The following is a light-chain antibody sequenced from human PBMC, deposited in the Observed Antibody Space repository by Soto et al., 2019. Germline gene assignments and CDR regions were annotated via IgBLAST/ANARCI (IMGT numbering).Light chain of an antibody. CDR3: SSYTSSNTLV. J-gene: IGLJ2*01. CDR1: SSDVGAYNY. V-gene: IGLV2-14*01. CDR2: EVS. Sequence: QSALTQPASVSGSPGQSITISGTGTSSDVGAYNYVSWYQQHPGKAPKLMIFEVSDRPSGVSNRFSGSKSGNTASLTISGLRAEDEADYYCSSYTSSNTLVFGGGTKLTVL.